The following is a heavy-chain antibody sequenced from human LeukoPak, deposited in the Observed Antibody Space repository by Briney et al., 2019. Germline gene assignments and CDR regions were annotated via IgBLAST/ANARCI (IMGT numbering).Heavy chain of an antibody. D-gene: IGHD6-13*01. CDR1: GGSISSGRYY. CDR2: LYYSGST. CDR3: ARPNATYSSSWYGAFDI. Sequence: PSETLSLTCTVSGGSISSGRYYWGWIRQPPGKGLEWIGSLYYSGSTYYNPSLKSRVTISVDTSKNQFSLKLSSVTAADTAVYYCARPNATYSSSWYGAFDIWGQGTMVTVSS. J-gene: IGHJ3*02. V-gene: IGHV4-39*07.